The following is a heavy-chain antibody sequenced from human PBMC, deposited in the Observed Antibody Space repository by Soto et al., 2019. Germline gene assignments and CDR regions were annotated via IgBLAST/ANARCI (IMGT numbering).Heavy chain of an antibody. J-gene: IGHJ4*02. Sequence: EVQLVESGGGLVKPGGSLRLSCAASGFTFSSYSMNWVRQAPGKGLEWVSSISSSSSYIYYADSVKGRFTISRDNAKNSLYLQRNSLRAEDTAVYYCARDRRDGYNFDYWGQGTLVTVSS. V-gene: IGHV3-21*01. D-gene: IGHD5-12*01. CDR3: ARDRRDGYNFDY. CDR1: GFTFSSYS. CDR2: ISSSSSYI.